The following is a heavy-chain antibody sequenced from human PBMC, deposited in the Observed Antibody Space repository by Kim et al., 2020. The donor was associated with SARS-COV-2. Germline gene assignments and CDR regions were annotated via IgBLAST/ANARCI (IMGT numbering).Heavy chain of an antibody. D-gene: IGHD6-13*01. CDR2: ISGSGGST. CDR1: GFTFSSYA. J-gene: IGHJ1*01. Sequence: GGSLRLSCAASGFTFSSYAMSWVRQAPGKGLEWVSAISGSGGSTYYADSVKGRFTISRDNSKNTLYLQMNSLRAEDTAVYYCAAGYSSSWYIASAEYFQHWGQGTLVTVSS. CDR3: AAGYSSSWYIASAEYFQH. V-gene: IGHV3-23*01.